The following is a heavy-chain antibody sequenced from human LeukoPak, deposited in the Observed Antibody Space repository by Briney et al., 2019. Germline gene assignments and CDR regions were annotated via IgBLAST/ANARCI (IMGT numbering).Heavy chain of an antibody. Sequence: GGSLKLSGLASEFTFSSQGLNWVRKAPGKGLEWVSGIIPSGHTTYYADSVRGRFTISRDNSRNTVYLQMNSLRAEDTAVYYCAKDDRWLQFCCWGQGTLVTVSA. D-gene: IGHD5-24*01. CDR3: AKDDRWLQFCC. J-gene: IGHJ4*02. CDR1: EFTFSSQG. V-gene: IGHV3-23*01. CDR2: IIPSGHTT.